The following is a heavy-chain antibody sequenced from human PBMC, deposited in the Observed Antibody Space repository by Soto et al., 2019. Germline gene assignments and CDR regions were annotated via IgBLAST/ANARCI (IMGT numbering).Heavy chain of an antibody. CDR1: GGSISSGGYY. CDR2: IYYSGST. J-gene: IGHJ5*02. V-gene: IGHV4-31*03. Sequence: QVQLQESGPGLVKPSQTLSLTCTVSGGSISSGGYYWSWIRQHPGKGLEWIGYIYYSGSTYYNPSLKSRATISVDTSKNQFSLKLSSVTAADTAVYYCSRDGAAACDNWFDPWGQGTLVTVSS. D-gene: IGHD6-13*01. CDR3: SRDGAAACDNWFDP.